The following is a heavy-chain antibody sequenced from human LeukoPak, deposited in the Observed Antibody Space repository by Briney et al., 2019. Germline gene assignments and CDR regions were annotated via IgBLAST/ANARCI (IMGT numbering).Heavy chain of an antibody. Sequence: SETLSLTCAVYGGSFSDYYWTWIRQTPGKGLEWIGEMSPSGSSNYNPSLKSRVTISVDTSKNQFSLKLSSVTAADTAIYYCARDQPHFDPWGQGTLVTVSS. CDR1: GGSFSDYY. CDR3: ARDQPHFDP. J-gene: IGHJ5*02. CDR2: MSPSGSS. V-gene: IGHV4-34*01.